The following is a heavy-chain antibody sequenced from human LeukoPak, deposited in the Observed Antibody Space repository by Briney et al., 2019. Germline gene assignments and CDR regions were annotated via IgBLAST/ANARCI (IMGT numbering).Heavy chain of an antibody. Sequence: GGSLRLSCAASGFTFDDYAMHWVRQAPGKGLEWVSGISWNSGSIGYADSVKGRFTISRDNAKNSLYLQMNSLRAEDTALYYCAKDTSEKFGAPGYFDYWGQGTLVTVSS. V-gene: IGHV3-9*01. CDR2: ISWNSGSI. CDR3: AKDTSEKFGAPGYFDY. D-gene: IGHD3-16*01. J-gene: IGHJ4*02. CDR1: GFTFDDYA.